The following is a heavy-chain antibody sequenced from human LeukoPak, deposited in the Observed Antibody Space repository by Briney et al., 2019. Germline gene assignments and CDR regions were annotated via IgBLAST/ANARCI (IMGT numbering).Heavy chain of an antibody. CDR2: FYHSGIT. J-gene: IGHJ4*02. D-gene: IGHD6-13*01. Sequence: SETLSLTCTVSGYSISSGYFWGWIRQPPGKGLEWIGSFYHSGITYYNPSLKSRVTISVDTSKNQFSLKLSSVTAADTAVYYCARGVWVDYWGQGTLVTVSS. V-gene: IGHV4-38-2*02. CDR3: ARGVWVDY. CDR1: GYSISSGYF.